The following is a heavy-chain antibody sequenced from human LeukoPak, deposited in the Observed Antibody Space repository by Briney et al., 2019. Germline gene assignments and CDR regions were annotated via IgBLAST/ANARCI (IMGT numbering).Heavy chain of an antibody. Sequence: GGSLRLSCAASGFTFSTYAMHWVCQAPGKGLEWVALISYDGSNEYYTDSVKGRFTISRDNSKNTLYLQMNSLRAEDTAVYYCARDRGDTTMGDFDYWGQGTLVTVSS. D-gene: IGHD5-18*01. CDR3: ARDRGDTTMGDFDY. CDR2: ISYDGSNE. V-gene: IGHV3-30-3*01. J-gene: IGHJ4*02. CDR1: GFTFSTYA.